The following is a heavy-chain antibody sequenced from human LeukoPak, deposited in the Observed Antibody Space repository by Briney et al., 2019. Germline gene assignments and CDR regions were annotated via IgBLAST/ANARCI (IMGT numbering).Heavy chain of an antibody. CDR3: AKEELSGWYYFDY. J-gene: IGHJ4*02. Sequence: PGGSLRLSCAASGFTFSSYGMHWVRQAPGKGLEWVAFIRYDGSNKYYADSVKGRFTISRDNSKNTLYLQMNSLRAEDTAVYYCAKEELSGWYYFDYWGQGTLVTVSS. V-gene: IGHV3-30*02. CDR2: IRYDGSNK. D-gene: IGHD6-19*01. CDR1: GFTFSSYG.